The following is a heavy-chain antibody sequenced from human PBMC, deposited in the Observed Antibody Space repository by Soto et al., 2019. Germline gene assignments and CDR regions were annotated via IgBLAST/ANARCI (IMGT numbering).Heavy chain of an antibody. V-gene: IGHV1-69*13. J-gene: IGHJ6*02. Sequence: SVKVSCKASGGTFSSYAISWVRQAPGQGLEWMGGIIPIFGIANYAQKFQGRVTITADESTSTAYMELSSLRSEDTAVYYCARPLVVVPAAIPYYYGMDVWGQGTTVTVSS. CDR1: GGTFSSYA. D-gene: IGHD2-2*02. CDR2: IIPIFGIA. CDR3: ARPLVVVPAAIPYYYGMDV.